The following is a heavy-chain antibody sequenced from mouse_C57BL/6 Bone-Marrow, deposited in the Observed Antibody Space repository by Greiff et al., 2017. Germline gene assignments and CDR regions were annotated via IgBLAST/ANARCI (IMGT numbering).Heavy chain of an antibody. J-gene: IGHJ3*01. CDR2: ISDGGSYT. V-gene: IGHV5-4*03. Sequence: EVMVVESGGGLVKPGGSLKLSCAASGFTFSSYAMSWVRQTPEKRLEWVATISDGGSYTYYPDTVKGRFTISRDNAKNNLYLQMSHLKSEDTAMYYCARVRGYGFAYWGQGTLVTGSA. CDR1: GFTFSSYA. D-gene: IGHD2-2*01. CDR3: ARVRGYGFAY.